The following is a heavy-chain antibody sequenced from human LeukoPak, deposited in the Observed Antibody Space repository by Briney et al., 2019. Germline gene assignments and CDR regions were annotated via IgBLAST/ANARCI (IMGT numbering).Heavy chain of an antibody. D-gene: IGHD3-22*01. V-gene: IGHV4-38-2*02. Sequence: SETLSLTCTVSGYSISSGYYWGWIRQPPGKGLEWIGRIYTSGSTNYNPSLKSRVTISVDTSKNQFSLKLSSVTAADTAVYYCARDYYDSSGYTYFQHWGQGTLVTVSS. CDR2: IYTSGST. CDR1: GYSISSGYY. J-gene: IGHJ1*01. CDR3: ARDYYDSSGYTYFQH.